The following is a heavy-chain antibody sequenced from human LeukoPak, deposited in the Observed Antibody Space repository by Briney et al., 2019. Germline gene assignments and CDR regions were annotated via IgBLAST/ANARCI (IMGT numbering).Heavy chain of an antibody. CDR2: INHSGST. V-gene: IGHV4-34*01. D-gene: IGHD5-12*01. J-gene: IGHJ4*02. Sequence: SETLSLTCAVYGGSFSGYYWSWIRQPPGKGLEWIGEINHSGSTNYNPSLKSRVTISVDTSKNQFFLKLSSVTAADTAVYYCARVNIVATTYFDYWGQGTLVTVSS. CDR3: ARVNIVATTYFDY. CDR1: GGSFSGYY.